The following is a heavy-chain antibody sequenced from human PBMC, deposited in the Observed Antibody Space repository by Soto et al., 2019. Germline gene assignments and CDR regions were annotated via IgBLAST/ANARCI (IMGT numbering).Heavy chain of an antibody. D-gene: IGHD3-10*01. CDR2: VVNDGSGT. Sequence: GGSLRLSCAASGFTFRDFWIHWVRQVPGKVFMWVLFVVNDGSGTSYADSVKVLFTMSRDNAKNTVYLQMNSLRVDDTAVYYCGSVFEHWGQGIMVTVSS. CDR1: GFTFRDFW. CDR3: GSVFEH. V-gene: IGHV3-74*01. J-gene: IGHJ4*02.